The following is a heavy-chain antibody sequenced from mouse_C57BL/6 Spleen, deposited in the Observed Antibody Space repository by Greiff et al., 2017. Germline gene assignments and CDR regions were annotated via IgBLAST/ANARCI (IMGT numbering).Heavy chain of an antibody. CDR2: ISSGSSTI. CDR3: ARAYDGYLDY. J-gene: IGHJ2*01. CDR1: GFTFSDYG. V-gene: IGHV5-17*01. D-gene: IGHD2-3*01. Sequence: EVHLVESGGGLVKPGGSLKLSCAASGFTFSDYGMHWVRQAPEKGLEWVAYISSGSSTIYYADTVKGRFTISRDNAKNTLFLQMTSLRSEDTAMYYCARAYDGYLDYWGQGTTLTVSS.